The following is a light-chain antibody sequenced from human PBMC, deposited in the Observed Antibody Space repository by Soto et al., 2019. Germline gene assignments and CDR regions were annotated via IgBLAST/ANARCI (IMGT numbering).Light chain of an antibody. CDR1: QDISNY. CDR3: QQYDNLVT. Sequence: DIQMTQSPSSLSASVGDRVTITCQASQDISNYLTWYQQKPGKAPKLLIYDASNLETGVPSRFSGSGSGTDFTFTISSLQAEDIATYYCQQYDNLVTFGGGTKVEIK. J-gene: IGKJ4*01. V-gene: IGKV1-33*01. CDR2: DAS.